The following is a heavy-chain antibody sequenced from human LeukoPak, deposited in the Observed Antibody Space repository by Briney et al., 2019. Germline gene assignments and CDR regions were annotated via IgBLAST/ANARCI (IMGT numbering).Heavy chain of an antibody. CDR3: AKREAVTVTTEWDYLDY. CDR2: TSYDGTRQ. Sequence: GGSLRLACAASGFTFRSHGMHWVRQAPGKGLEWVAVTSYDGTRQFYPDSVKGRFTVSRDNSNNTVFLQMNSLRPEDAAVYYCAKREAVTVTTEWDYLDYWGQGTLVTVSS. CDR1: GFTFRSHG. V-gene: IGHV3-30*18. D-gene: IGHD6-19*01. J-gene: IGHJ4*02.